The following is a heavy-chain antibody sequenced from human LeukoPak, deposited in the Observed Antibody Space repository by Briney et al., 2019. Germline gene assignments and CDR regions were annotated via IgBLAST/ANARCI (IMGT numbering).Heavy chain of an antibody. CDR1: GSSISGYG. V-gene: IGHV3-21*06. CDR3: VTEPILPGWFDS. J-gene: IGHJ5*01. D-gene: IGHD2/OR15-2a*01. CDR2: ITGADNYV. Sequence: GGSLRLSCAASGSSISGYGMNWVRQPPGKGLEWVSSITGADNYVDYAESVTGRFTISRDNAKNSLYLQLSSLGAEDTAVYYCVTEPILPGWFDSWGQGILVTVSS.